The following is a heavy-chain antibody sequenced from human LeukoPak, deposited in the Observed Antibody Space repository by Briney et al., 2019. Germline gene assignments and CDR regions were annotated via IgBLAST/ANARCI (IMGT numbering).Heavy chain of an antibody. D-gene: IGHD3-22*01. CDR1: GFTCSSYA. V-gene: IGHV3-30*04. CDR3: ARDRLYYYDSSGYFRRDAFDI. J-gene: IGHJ3*02. CDR2: ISYDGSNK. Sequence: GGSLRVSCAATGFTCSSYAMHWVRQAPGKGLEWLAVISYDGSNKYYADSVKGRFTISRDNSKNTLYLQMNSLRAEDTAVYYCARDRLYYYDSSGYFRRDAFDIWGQGTMVTVSS.